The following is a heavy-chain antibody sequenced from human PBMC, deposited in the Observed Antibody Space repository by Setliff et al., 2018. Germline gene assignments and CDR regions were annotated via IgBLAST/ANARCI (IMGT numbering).Heavy chain of an antibody. V-gene: IGHV1-2*02. CDR2: IDPNSGGT. Sequence: ASVKVSCKASGYTFTGYYMHWVRQAPGQGLEWMGWIDPNSGGTNYAQKFQGRVTMTRDTSISTAYMELSRLRSDDTAMYYCARDDSSGYLLDYWGQGTLVTVSS. CDR3: ARDDSSGYLLDY. J-gene: IGHJ4*02. CDR1: GYTFTGYY. D-gene: IGHD3-22*01.